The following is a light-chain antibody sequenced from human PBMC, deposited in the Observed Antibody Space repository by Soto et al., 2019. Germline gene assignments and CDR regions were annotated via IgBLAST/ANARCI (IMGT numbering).Light chain of an antibody. CDR2: KAS. CDR1: QGISSW. V-gene: IGKV1-5*03. CDR3: QQYNSYPVA. Sequence: DIQMTQSPSTLSASVGDRVTITCRASQGISSWLAWYQQKPGKAPKLLIYKASSLESGVPSRFIGRGSGPELTLPISNLQPDAFATYYCQQYNSYPVAFSQGTKLEIK. J-gene: IGKJ2*01.